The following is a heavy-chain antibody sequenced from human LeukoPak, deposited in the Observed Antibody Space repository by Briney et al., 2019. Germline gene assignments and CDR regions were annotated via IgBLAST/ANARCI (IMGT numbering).Heavy chain of an antibody. CDR3: ARALTDYYDSSGYLDY. J-gene: IGHJ4*02. D-gene: IGHD3-22*01. Sequence: PGGSLRLSCAASGFTFSSYSMNWVRQAPGKGLEWVSSISSSSSCIYYADSVKGRFTISRDNAKNSLYLQMNSLRAEDTAVYYCARALTDYYDSSGYLDYWGQGTLVTVSS. V-gene: IGHV3-21*01. CDR1: GFTFSSYS. CDR2: ISSSSSCI.